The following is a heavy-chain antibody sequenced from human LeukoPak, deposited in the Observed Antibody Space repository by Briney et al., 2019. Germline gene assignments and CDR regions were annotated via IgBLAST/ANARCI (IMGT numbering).Heavy chain of an antibody. D-gene: IGHD6-19*01. V-gene: IGHV3-30*18. J-gene: IGHJ4*02. CDR1: GFTFSSYG. CDR2: ISYDGSNK. CDR3: AKDLTSSGWWTDY. Sequence: GRSLRLSCAASGFTFSSYGMHWVRQAPGKGLEWVAVISYDGSNKYYADSVKGRFTISRDNSKNTLCLQMNSLRAEDTAVYYCAKDLTSSGWWTDYWGQGTLVTVSS.